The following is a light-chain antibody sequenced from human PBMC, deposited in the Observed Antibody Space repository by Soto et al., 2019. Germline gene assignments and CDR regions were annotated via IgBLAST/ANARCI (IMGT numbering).Light chain of an antibody. V-gene: IGKV1-5*03. Sequence: DIQMTQSPSTLSASVGERVTITCRASQSISKWLAWYQQKPGKAPKLLIYMASTLESGVPSRFSGSGFGTEFTLTISSLQPDDFATYYCQDYHGNSFGQGTKLEIK. J-gene: IGKJ2*01. CDR2: MAS. CDR3: QDYHGNS. CDR1: QSISKW.